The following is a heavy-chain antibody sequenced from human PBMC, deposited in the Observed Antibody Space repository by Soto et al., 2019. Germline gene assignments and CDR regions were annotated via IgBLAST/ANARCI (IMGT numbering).Heavy chain of an antibody. D-gene: IGHD6-13*01. Sequence: ASVKVSCKASGYTFNSYGISWVRQAPGQGLEWMGWINAYNGNKKYAQKLQGRVTMTTDTSTSTAYMELRSLRSDDTAVYYCARDLGQQLFDYWGQGTLVTVSS. V-gene: IGHV1-18*01. J-gene: IGHJ4*02. CDR3: ARDLGQQLFDY. CDR1: GYTFNSYG. CDR2: INAYNGNK.